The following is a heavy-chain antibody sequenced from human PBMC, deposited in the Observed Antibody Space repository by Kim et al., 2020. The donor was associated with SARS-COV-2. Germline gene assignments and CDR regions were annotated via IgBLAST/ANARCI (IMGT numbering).Heavy chain of an antibody. J-gene: IGHJ4*02. D-gene: IGHD2-8*01. CDR2: IYYSGST. CDR1: GGSVSSGSYY. Sequence: SETLSLTCTVSGGSVSSGSYYWSWIRQPPGKGLEWIGYIYYSGSTNYNPSLKSRVTISVDTSKNQFSLKLSSVTAADTAVYYCARDSGYCTNGVCYTLGYWNYWGQGTLVTVSS. CDR3: ARDSGYCTNGVCYTLGYWNY. V-gene: IGHV4-61*01.